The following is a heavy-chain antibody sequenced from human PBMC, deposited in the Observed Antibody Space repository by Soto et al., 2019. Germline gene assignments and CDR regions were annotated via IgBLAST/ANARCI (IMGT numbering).Heavy chain of an antibody. V-gene: IGHV3-48*03. D-gene: IGHD1-26*01. CDR3: ARPWEPGDYAFDI. CDR1: GFTFSSYE. CDR2: ISSSGSTI. J-gene: IGHJ3*02. Sequence: EVQLVESGGGLVQPGGSLRLSCAASGFTFSSYEMNWVRQAPGKGLEWVSYISSSGSTIYYADSVKGRFTISRDNAKTSLYLQMNSLRAEDTAVYYCARPWEPGDYAFDIWGQGTMVTVSS.